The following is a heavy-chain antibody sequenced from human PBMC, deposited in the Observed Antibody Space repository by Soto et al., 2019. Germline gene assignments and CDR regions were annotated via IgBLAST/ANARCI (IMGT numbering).Heavy chain of an antibody. CDR1: GYTFTSYY. V-gene: IGHV1-46*01. Sequence: GASVKVSCKASGYTFTSYYMHWVRQAPGQGLEWMGIINPSGGSTSYAQKFQGRVTMTRDTSTSTVYMELSSLRSEDTAVYYCARESLTIFGVVIYGMDVWGQGTTVTVSS. D-gene: IGHD3-3*01. CDR3: ARESLTIFGVVIYGMDV. CDR2: INPSGGST. J-gene: IGHJ6*02.